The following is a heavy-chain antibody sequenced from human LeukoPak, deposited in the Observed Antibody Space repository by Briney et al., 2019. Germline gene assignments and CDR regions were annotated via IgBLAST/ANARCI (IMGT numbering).Heavy chain of an antibody. J-gene: IGHJ4*02. CDR2: INPEKGDT. CDR1: GYTFAGYY. V-gene: IGHV1-2*02. CDR3: TRSSWDCSSGDCYSNMNFDY. Sequence: ASVKVSCKASGYTFAGYYIHWVRRAPGQGLEWLGWINPEKGDTKSAQKFRDRVIMTTDTSLTTAYMEVTNLSSDDTAVYYCTRSSWDCSSGDCYSNMNFDYWGQGSLVTVSS. D-gene: IGHD2-21*01.